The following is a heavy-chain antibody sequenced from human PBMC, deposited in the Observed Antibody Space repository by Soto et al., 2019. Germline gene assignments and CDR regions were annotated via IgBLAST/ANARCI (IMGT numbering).Heavy chain of an antibody. J-gene: IGHJ4*02. D-gene: IGHD6-13*01. CDR2: IYYSGST. V-gene: IGHV4-59*01. CDR1: GGSISSYY. CDR3: ARVPTGAAAGQFDY. Sequence: QVQLQESGPGLVKPSETLSLTCTVSGGSISSYYWSWIRQPPGKGLEWIGYIYYSGSTNYNPSLKSRVTISVDTSKNQFSLKLSSVTAADTAVYYCARVPTGAAAGQFDYWGQGTLVTVSS.